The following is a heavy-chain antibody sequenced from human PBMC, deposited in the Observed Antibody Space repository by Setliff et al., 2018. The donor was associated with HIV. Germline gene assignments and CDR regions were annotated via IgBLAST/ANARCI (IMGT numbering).Heavy chain of an antibody. CDR1: GFTLSRYW. CDR2: INQDGSER. V-gene: IGHV3-7*01. Sequence: LRLSCAASGFTLSRYWMSWVRQAPGKGLEWVANINQDGSERHYVDSVKGRFTISRDNAKNLLSLQMNSLRVEDTAVYYCASPYYDFVWGSYQPDYWGQGTLVTAPQ. D-gene: IGHD3-16*02. J-gene: IGHJ4*02. CDR3: ASPYYDFVWGSYQPDY.